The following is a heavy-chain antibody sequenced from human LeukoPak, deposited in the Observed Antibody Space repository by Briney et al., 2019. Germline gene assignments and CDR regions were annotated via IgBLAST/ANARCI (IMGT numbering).Heavy chain of an antibody. Sequence: SETLSLTCTVSGGSISSYDWSWIRQPPGKGLEWIGYIYYSGSTNYNPSLKSRVTISVDTSKNQFSLKLSSVTAADTAVYYCARMRGIAVAGLDYWGQGTLVTVSS. V-gene: IGHV4-59*01. CDR3: ARMRGIAVAGLDY. D-gene: IGHD6-19*01. CDR2: IYYSGST. CDR1: GGSISSYD. J-gene: IGHJ4*02.